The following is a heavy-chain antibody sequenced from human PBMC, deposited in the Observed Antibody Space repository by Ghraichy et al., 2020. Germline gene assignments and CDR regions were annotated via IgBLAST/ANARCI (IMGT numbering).Heavy chain of an antibody. Sequence: GGSLRLSCAASGFTFSSYAMSWVRQAPGKGLEWVSAISGSGGSTYYADSVKGRFTISRDNSKNTLYLQMNSLRAEDTAVYYCAKVGFLIVVVTLFDYWGQGTLVTVSS. CDR3: AKVGFLIVVVTLFDY. CDR1: GFTFSSYA. CDR2: ISGSGGST. V-gene: IGHV3-23*01. D-gene: IGHD3-22*01. J-gene: IGHJ4*02.